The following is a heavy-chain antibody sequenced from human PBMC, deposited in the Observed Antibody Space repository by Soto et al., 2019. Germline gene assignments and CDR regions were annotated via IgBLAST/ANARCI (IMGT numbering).Heavy chain of an antibody. J-gene: IGHJ4*02. CDR2: ISYDGSNK. CDR3: AKEFHSWNYFDY. V-gene: IGHV3-30*18. Sequence: GGSLRLSCAASGFTFSSSGRHWVRQAPGKGLEWVAVISYDGSNKFYADSVKGRFTISRDNFRNTLYLQMNSLRAEDTAVYYCAKEFHSWNYFDYWGQGTLVTVSS. D-gene: IGHD1-20*01. CDR1: GFTFSSSG.